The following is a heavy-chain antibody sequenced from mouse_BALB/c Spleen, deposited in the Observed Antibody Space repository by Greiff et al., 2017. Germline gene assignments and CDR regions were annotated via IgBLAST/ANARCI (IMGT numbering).Heavy chain of an antibody. CDR3: ARKGLGYAMDY. J-gene: IGHJ4*01. CDR1: GYTFSSYW. Sequence: VKLMESGAELMKPGASVKISCKATGYTFSSYWIEWVKQRPGHGLEWIGEILPGSGSTNYNEKFKGKATFTADTSSNTAYMQLSSLTSEDSAVYYCARKGLGYAMDYWGQGTSVTVSS. CDR2: ILPGSGST. V-gene: IGHV1-9*01.